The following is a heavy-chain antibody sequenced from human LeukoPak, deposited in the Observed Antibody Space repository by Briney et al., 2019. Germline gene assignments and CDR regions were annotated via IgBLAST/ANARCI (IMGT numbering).Heavy chain of an antibody. CDR3: ARCDDSSGYLGY. J-gene: IGHJ4*02. D-gene: IGHD3-22*01. Sequence: NTSETLSLTCTVSGVSISSSSYYWGWIRQPPGKGLEWIGSIYYSGSTYYNPSLKSRVTISVDTSKNQFSPKLSSVTAADTAVYYCARCDDSSGYLGYWGQGTLVTVSS. CDR2: IYYSGST. CDR1: GVSISSSSYY. V-gene: IGHV4-39*01.